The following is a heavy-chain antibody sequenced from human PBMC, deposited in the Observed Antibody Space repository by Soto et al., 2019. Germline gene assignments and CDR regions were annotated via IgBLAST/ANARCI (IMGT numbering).Heavy chain of an antibody. CDR3: ARHYDFWSGPQATNWFDP. Sequence: GASVKVSCKASGYTFTSYGISWVRQAPGQGLEWMGWISAYNGNTNYAQKLQGRVTMTTDTSTSTAYMELRSLRSDDTAVYYCARHYDFWSGPQATNWFDPWGQGTLVTVSS. CDR1: GYTFTSYG. CDR2: ISAYNGNT. V-gene: IGHV1-18*01. J-gene: IGHJ5*02. D-gene: IGHD3-3*01.